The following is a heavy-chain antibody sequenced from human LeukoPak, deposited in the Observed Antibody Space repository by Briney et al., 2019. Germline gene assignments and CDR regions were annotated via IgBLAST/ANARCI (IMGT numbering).Heavy chain of an antibody. J-gene: IGHJ4*02. D-gene: IGHD1-7*01. V-gene: IGHV4-39*07. CDR3: ARAFWLELPTSTYYFDY. Sequence: SETLSLTCTVSGGSISSGSYYWGWIRQPPGKGLEWIGSIYYSGSTYYNPSLKSRVTISVDTSKNQFSLKLSSVTAADTAVYYCARAFWLELPTSTYYFDYWGQGTLVTVSS. CDR2: IYYSGST. CDR1: GGSISSGSYY.